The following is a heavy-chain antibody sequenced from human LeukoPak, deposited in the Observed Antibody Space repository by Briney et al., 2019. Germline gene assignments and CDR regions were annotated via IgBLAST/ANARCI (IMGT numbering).Heavy chain of an antibody. D-gene: IGHD2-15*01. Sequence: SVKVSCKASGGTFSSYAFTWVRQAPGQGLEWMGGIIPIFGTADYAQKFQGRVSITADESTSTAYMELSSLRSENTAVYYCARRGSDCSGGNCYLGYSFDIWGQGTMVTVSS. V-gene: IGHV1-69*01. CDR1: GGTFSSYA. CDR3: ARRGSDCSGGNCYLGYSFDI. CDR2: IIPIFGTA. J-gene: IGHJ3*02.